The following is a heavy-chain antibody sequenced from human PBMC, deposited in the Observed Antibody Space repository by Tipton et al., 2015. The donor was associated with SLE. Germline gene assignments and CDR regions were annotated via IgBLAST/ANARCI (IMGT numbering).Heavy chain of an antibody. Sequence: TLSLTCAVSGYSINSGYYWGWFRQPPGKGLEWIGSIFYGGSTYYNWSLKSRVTISLDTSKNQFSLKLISVTAADTAVYYCARDEDIVVGSLDIWGQGTMVSVSS. CDR2: IFYGGST. D-gene: IGHD2-15*01. CDR3: ARDEDIVVGSLDI. J-gene: IGHJ3*02. CDR1: GYSINSGYY. V-gene: IGHV4-38-2*02.